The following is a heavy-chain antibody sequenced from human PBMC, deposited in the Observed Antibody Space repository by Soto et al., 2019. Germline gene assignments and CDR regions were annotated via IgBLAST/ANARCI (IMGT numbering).Heavy chain of an antibody. CDR1: GFTFSSYG. Sequence: GGSLRLSCAASGFTFSSYGMHWVRQAPGKGLEWVAVISYDGSNKYYADSVKGRFTISRDNSKNTLYLQMNSLRAEDTAVYYCAKVGGYCSGGSCDGTDYWGQGTLVTVSS. V-gene: IGHV3-30*18. CDR3: AKVGGYCSGGSCDGTDY. CDR2: ISYDGSNK. J-gene: IGHJ4*02. D-gene: IGHD2-15*01.